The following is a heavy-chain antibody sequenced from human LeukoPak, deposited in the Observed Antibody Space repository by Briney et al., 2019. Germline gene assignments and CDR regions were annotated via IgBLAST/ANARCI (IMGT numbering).Heavy chain of an antibody. D-gene: IGHD3-10*01. CDR2: IYYSGST. CDR1: GGSISSSSYY. Sequence: SETLSLTCTVSGGSISSSSYYWGWIRQPPGKGLEWIGYIYYSGSTNYNPSLKSRVTISVDTSKNQFSLKLSSVTAADTAVYYCARRKTGLLWFGEPFFDYWGQGTLVTVSS. CDR3: ARRKTGLLWFGEPFFDY. V-gene: IGHV4-61*05. J-gene: IGHJ4*02.